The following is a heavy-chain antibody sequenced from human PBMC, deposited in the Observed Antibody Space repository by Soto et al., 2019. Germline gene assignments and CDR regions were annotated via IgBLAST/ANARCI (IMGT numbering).Heavy chain of an antibody. V-gene: IGHV4-59*01. J-gene: IGHJ3*02. CDR2: IYYSGGT. Sequence: SETLSLTCTVSGGSISSYYWSWIRQPPGKGLEWIGYIYYSGGTNYAQKFQGWVTMTRDTSISTAYMELSRLRSDDTAVYYCARELSDAFDIWGQGTMVTVSS. CDR3: ARELSDAFDI. CDR1: GGSISSYY.